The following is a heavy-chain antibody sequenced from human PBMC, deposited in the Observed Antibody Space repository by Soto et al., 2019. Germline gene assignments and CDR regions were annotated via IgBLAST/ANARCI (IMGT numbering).Heavy chain of an antibody. Sequence: PSETLSLTCTVSGASISGFYWSWIRKSAGKGLEWIGRIYATGTTDYNPSLKSRVMMSVDTSKKQFSLKLRSVTAADTAVYYCVKDCQAGDYGDPNFSFSGMDVWGQGTTVTVSS. J-gene: IGHJ6*02. CDR3: VKDCQAGDYGDPNFSFSGMDV. CDR2: IYATGTT. V-gene: IGHV4-4*07. D-gene: IGHD4-17*01. CDR1: GASISGFY.